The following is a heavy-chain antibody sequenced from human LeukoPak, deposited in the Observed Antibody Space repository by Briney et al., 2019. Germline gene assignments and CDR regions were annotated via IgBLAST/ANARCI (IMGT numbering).Heavy chain of an antibody. D-gene: IGHD5-12*01. Sequence: GGSLRLSCAASGFTFDDYGMSWVGQAPGKGLEWVAGINWNGGSSGYADSVKGRFTISRDNAKNSLYLQMSSLRAEDTALYYCARRIVATIKGRGYYFDYWGQGTLVTVSS. CDR3: ARRIVATIKGRGYYFDY. V-gene: IGHV3-20*04. CDR2: INWNGGSS. J-gene: IGHJ4*02. CDR1: GFTFDDYG.